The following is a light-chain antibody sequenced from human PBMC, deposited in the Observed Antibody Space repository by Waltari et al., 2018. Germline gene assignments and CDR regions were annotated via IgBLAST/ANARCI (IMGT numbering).Light chain of an antibody. CDR1: PSVLYISNTNNR. J-gene: IGKJ1*01. CDR2: SSS. CDR3: QQYYSTPPT. V-gene: IGKV4-1*01. Sequence: DIVMTQSPDSLAVSLGARATINCKSSPSVLYISNTNNRLAWYQRKPGQPPKLLLYSSSARESGVPDRFSGSGSETDFTLTISSLQAEDVAVYYCQQYYSTPPTFGQGTKVEIK.